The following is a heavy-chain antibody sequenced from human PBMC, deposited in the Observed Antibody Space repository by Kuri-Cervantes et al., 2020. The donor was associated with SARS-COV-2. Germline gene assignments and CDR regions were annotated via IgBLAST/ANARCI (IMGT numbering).Heavy chain of an antibody. CDR1: GFTFSSYR. J-gene: IGHJ4*02. Sequence: ETLSLTCAASGFTFSSYRMSWVRQAPGKGLEWVANIKQDGSEKYYVDSVKGRFTISRDNAKNSLYLQMNSLRAEDTAVYYCARAVLGVVAYFDYWGQGTLVTVSS. CDR3: ARAVLGVVAYFDY. CDR2: IKQDGSEK. V-gene: IGHV3-7*04. D-gene: IGHD3-3*01.